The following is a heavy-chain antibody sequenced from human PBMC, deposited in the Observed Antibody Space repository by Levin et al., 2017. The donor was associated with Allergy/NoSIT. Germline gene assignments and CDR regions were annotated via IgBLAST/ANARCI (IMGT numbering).Heavy chain of an antibody. D-gene: IGHD6-13*01. CDR2: IFSNDEK. CDR3: ARLHYSSSWNNWFDP. V-gene: IGHV2-26*01. CDR1: GFSLSNARMG. Sequence: GSGPTLVKPTETLTLTCTVSGFSLSNARMGVSWIRQPPGKALEWLAHIFSNDEKSYSTSLKSRLTISKDTSKSQVVLTMTNMDPVDTATYYCARLHYSSSWNNWFDPWGQGTLVTVSS. J-gene: IGHJ5*02.